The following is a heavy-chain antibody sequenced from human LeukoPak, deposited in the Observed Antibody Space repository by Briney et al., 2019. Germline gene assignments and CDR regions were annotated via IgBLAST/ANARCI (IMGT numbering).Heavy chain of an antibody. J-gene: IGHJ3*02. CDR1: GFTLSNNY. D-gene: IGHD3-22*01. V-gene: IGHV3-66*01. CDR3: ARMPTSPRVVVVPRSNAFDI. Sequence: GGSLPLSRPASGFTLSNNYMRWVRPAPGKGLAWVAVIYSGGSTYYADSVKGRFTISRDNSKNTLYLQMNRLRAEDTDVYYCARMPTSPRVVVVPRSNAFDIWGQGTMVTVSS. CDR2: IYSGGST.